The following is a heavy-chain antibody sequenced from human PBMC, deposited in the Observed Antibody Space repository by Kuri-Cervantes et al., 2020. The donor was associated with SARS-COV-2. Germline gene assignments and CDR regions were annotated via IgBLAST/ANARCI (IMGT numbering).Heavy chain of an antibody. CDR2: IRSTGTDI. Sequence: GGSLRLSCAASGFTFSDYYMTWIRQAPGKGLEWVSYIRSTGTDIYYADSVKGRFTISRDNARNSLYLQMNSLRAEDTAVYYCARDLRLGKSLDYWGQGTLVTVSS. J-gene: IGHJ4*02. CDR1: GFTFSDYY. CDR3: ARDLRLGKSLDY. V-gene: IGHV3-11*04. D-gene: IGHD7-27*01.